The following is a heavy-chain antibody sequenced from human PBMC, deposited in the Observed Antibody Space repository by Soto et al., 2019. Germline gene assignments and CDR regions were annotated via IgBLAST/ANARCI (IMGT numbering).Heavy chain of an antibody. J-gene: IGHJ4*02. CDR3: ARRVGYAGVDY. D-gene: IGHD5-12*01. CDR1: GGSFSAYY. Sequence: ASETLSLTCAVYGGSFSAYYWSWIRQPPGKGLEWIGEINHSGSTTHNPSLKSRVTISVDRSKNQFSLKLSSVTAADTALYYCARRVGYAGVDYWGQGTLHTLSS. V-gene: IGHV4-34*01. CDR2: INHSGST.